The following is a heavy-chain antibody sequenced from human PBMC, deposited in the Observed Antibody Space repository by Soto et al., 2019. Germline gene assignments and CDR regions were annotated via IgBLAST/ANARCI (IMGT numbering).Heavy chain of an antibody. V-gene: IGHV3-21*01. CDR2: ISSSSSYI. Sequence: GGSLRLSCAASGFTFSSYSMNWVRQAPGKGLEWVSSISSSSSYIYYADSVKGRFTISRDNAKNSLYLQMNSLRAEDTAVYYCARDEGITMIVVVTAGLDYWGQGTLVTSPQ. CDR1: GFTFSSYS. CDR3: ARDEGITMIVVVTAGLDY. J-gene: IGHJ4*02. D-gene: IGHD3-22*01.